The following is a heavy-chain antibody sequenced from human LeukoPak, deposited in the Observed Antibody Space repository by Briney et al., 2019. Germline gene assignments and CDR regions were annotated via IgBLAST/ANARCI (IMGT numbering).Heavy chain of an antibody. CDR2: ISTYNGNT. CDR3: ARAPPLIAVAGLDY. CDR1: GYTFTSYC. D-gene: IGHD6-19*01. V-gene: IGHV1-18*01. Sequence: ASVKVSCKASGYTFTSYCFSWVRQAPGQGLEWMGWISTYNGNTNYAQSFQGRVAMTTDTSTTTTYMELRSLRSDDTAVYYCARAPPLIAVAGLDYWGQGTLVTVSS. J-gene: IGHJ4*02.